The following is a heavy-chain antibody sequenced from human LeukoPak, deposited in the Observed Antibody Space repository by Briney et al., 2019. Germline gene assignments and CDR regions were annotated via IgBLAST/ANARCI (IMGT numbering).Heavy chain of an antibody. D-gene: IGHD6-13*01. CDR1: GGSINSDTYY. Sequence: LSLTCTVSGGSINSDTYYWGWIRRAPGKGLEWVSYISSSGSTIYYADSVKGRFTISRDNAKNSLYPQMNSLRAEDTAVYYCAKDVGSSWSYYFEYWGQGTLVTVSS. J-gene: IGHJ4*01. CDR2: ISSSGSTI. V-gene: IGHV3-11*01. CDR3: AKDVGSSWSYYFEY.